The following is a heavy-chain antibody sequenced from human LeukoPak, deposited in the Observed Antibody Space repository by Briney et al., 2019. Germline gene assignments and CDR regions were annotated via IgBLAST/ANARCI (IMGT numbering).Heavy chain of an antibody. D-gene: IGHD2-2*01. CDR2: IWYDGSNK. Sequence: PGGSLRLSCAASGFTFRNYVIHWVRQAPGKGLEWVAVIWYDGSNKYYADSVKGRFTISRDNSKNTLYLQMNSLRAEDTAVYYCARDRSTLNDYWGQGTLVTVSS. J-gene: IGHJ4*02. CDR3: ARDRSTLNDY. CDR1: GFTFRNYV. V-gene: IGHV3-33*08.